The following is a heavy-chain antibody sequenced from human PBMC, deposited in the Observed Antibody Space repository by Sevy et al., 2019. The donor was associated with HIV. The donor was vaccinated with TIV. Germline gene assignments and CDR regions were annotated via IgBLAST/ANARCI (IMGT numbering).Heavy chain of an antibody. D-gene: IGHD2-2*01. CDR3: ARAGIVVVPAAMSYYYYGMDV. Sequence: GGSLRLSCAASGFTFSSYWMHWVRQAPGKGLVWVSRINSDGSSTSYADSVKGRFTISRDNAKNTLYLQMNSLRAEDTAVYYCARAGIVVVPAAMSYYYYGMDVWGQWTTVTVSS. CDR2: INSDGSST. CDR1: GFTFSSYW. V-gene: IGHV3-74*01. J-gene: IGHJ6*02.